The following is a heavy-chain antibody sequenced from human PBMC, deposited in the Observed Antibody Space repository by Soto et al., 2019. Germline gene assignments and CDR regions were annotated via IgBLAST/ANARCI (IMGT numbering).Heavy chain of an antibody. D-gene: IGHD5-12*01. CDR1: GYTFTSYY. Sequence: ASVKVSCKASGYTFTSYYMHWVRQAPGQGLEWMGIINPSGGSTSYAQKFQGRVTISVDTSKNQFSLKLSSVTAADTVVYYCARGRYSGYEREVDYWGQGTLVTVSS. CDR3: ARGRYSGYEREVDY. V-gene: IGHV1-46*01. CDR2: INPSGGST. J-gene: IGHJ4*02.